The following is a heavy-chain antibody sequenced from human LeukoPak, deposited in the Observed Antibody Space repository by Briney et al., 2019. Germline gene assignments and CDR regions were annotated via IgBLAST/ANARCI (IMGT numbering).Heavy chain of an antibody. J-gene: IGHJ4*02. CDR2: IRSKAYGGTT. D-gene: IGHD3-10*01. CDR1: GFTFGDYA. Sequence: PGGSLRLSCTASGFTFGDYAMSWFRQAPGKGLEWVGFIRSKAYGGTTEYAASVKGRFTISRGDSKSIAYLQMNSLKTEGTAVYYCTRGGWFGELGDFDYWGQGTLVTVSS. V-gene: IGHV3-49*03. CDR3: TRGGWFGELGDFDY.